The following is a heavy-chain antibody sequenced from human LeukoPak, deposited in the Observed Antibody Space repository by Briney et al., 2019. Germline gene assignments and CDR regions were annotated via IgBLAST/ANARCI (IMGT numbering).Heavy chain of an antibody. J-gene: IGHJ6*03. CDR3: ARDNSYGYYYYYYMDV. D-gene: IGHD5-18*01. Sequence: GASVKVSCKASRYTFTGYYMHWVRQAPGQGLEWMGWINPNSGGTNYAQKFQGRVTMTRDTSISTAYMELSRLRSDDTAVYYCARDNSYGYYYYYYMDVWGKGTTVTVSS. V-gene: IGHV1-2*02. CDR1: RYTFTGYY. CDR2: INPNSGGT.